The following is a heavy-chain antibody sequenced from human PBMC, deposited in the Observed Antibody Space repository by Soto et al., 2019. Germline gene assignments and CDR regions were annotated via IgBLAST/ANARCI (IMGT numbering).Heavy chain of an antibody. Sequence: SVKVSCKASGGTFSSYAISWVRQAPGQGLEWMGIIIPISGTTSYAQKFQGRVTMTRDTSTSTVYMELSSLRSEDTAMYYCARRIVATMSAFDIWGQGTMVTVSS. V-gene: IGHV1-69*05. J-gene: IGHJ3*02. CDR2: IIPISGTT. CDR1: GGTFSSYA. D-gene: IGHD5-12*01. CDR3: ARRIVATMSAFDI.